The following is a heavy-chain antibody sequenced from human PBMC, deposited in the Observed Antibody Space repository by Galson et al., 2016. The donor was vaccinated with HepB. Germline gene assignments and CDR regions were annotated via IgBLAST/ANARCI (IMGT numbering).Heavy chain of an antibody. CDR2: ISESGRNT. CDR3: ARDLLSGSYRYFQH. Sequence: LRLSCAASGFTFTDFALSWVRQAPGRGLEWVSAISESGRNTYYANSVKGRFTVSRDNSKNTLYLDMSSLRAEDSAVYFCARDLLSGSYRYFQHWGQGTLVTVSS. D-gene: IGHD1-26*01. J-gene: IGHJ1*01. CDR1: GFTFTDFA. V-gene: IGHV3-23*01.